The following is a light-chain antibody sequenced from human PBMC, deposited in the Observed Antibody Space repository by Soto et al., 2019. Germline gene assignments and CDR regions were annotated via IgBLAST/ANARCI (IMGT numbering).Light chain of an antibody. V-gene: IGLV2-14*01. CDR1: VSDVGGYSY. CDR2: RVS. CDR3: SSYTSSTPYV. J-gene: IGLJ1*01. Sequence: QSALTQPASVSGSPGLSITISCTGTVSDVGGYSYVSWYQQHPGRAPKLMIYRVSNRPSGVSNRFSGSKSGNTASLTISGLQAEDEADYYCSSYTSSTPYVFGTGTKLTVL.